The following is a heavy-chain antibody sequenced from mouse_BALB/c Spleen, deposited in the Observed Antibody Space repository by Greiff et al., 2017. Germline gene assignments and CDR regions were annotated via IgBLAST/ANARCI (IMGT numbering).Heavy chain of an antibody. CDR2: INSNGGST. CDR1: GFTFSSYY. Sequence: EVKLVESGGGLVKLGGSLKLSCAASGFTFSSYYMSWVRQTPEKRLELVAAINSNGGSTYYPDTVKGRFTISRDNAKNTLYLQMSSLKSEDTALYYCARHTGHYYEYYAMDYWGQGTSVTVSS. J-gene: IGHJ4*01. CDR3: ARHTGHYYEYYAMDY. D-gene: IGHD1-2*01. V-gene: IGHV5-6-2*01.